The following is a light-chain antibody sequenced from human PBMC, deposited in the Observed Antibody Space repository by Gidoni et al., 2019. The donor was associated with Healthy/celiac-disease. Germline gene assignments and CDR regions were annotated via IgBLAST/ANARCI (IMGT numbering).Light chain of an antibody. CDR1: QSVSSY. CDR3: QQRSNWPSYT. CDR2: EAS. V-gene: IGKV3-11*01. J-gene: IGKJ2*01. Sequence: IVLTQSPATLSLSPGERATLSCRASQSVSSYLAWYQQKPGQAPRLLIYEASNRATGIPARFSGSGSGTDFTLTISSLEPEDFAVYYCQQRSNWPSYTFGQGTKLEIK.